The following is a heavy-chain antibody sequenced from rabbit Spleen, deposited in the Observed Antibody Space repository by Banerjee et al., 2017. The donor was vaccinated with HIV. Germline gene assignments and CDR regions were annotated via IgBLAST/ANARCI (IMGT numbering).Heavy chain of an antibody. CDR3: ASDFGAGDASVRNFKL. J-gene: IGHJ4*01. D-gene: IGHD6-1*01. CDR2: IYTGSGST. CDR1: GFSFSSSYW. V-gene: IGHV1S45*01. Sequence: QEQLEESGGDLVKPEGSLTLTCTASGFSFSSSYWICWVRQAPGKGPEWIACIYTGSGSTYYASWVNGRFTISKTSSTTVTLQMTSLTAADTATYFCASDFGAGDASVRNFKLWGPGTLVTVS.